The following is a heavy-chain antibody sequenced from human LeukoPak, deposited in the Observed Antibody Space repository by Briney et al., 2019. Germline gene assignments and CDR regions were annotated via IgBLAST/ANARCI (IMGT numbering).Heavy chain of an antibody. Sequence: GGSLRLSCAASGFTFSRYAMHWVRPAPGKGLEWVAVISYDGSNEYYADSVKGRFTISRDRSENTLYLQMNSLRVEDTAVYYCARVGYYSSGPFSYFDYWGQGTLVTVSS. J-gene: IGHJ4*02. CDR3: ARVGYYSSGPFSYFDY. D-gene: IGHD3-10*01. CDR1: GFTFSRYA. CDR2: ISYDGSNE. V-gene: IGHV3-30-3*01.